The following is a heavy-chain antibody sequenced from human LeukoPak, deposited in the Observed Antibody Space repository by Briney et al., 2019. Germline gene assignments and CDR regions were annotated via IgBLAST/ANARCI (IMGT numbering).Heavy chain of an antibody. Sequence: GGSLRLSCAASGFTFSDYYMSWLRQAPGKGREWVSYISSSGSTIYYADSVKGRFTISRDNAKNSLYLQMNSLRAEDTAVYYCARDRSAAADSADAFDIWGQGTMVTVSS. J-gene: IGHJ3*02. V-gene: IGHV3-11*01. CDR3: ARDRSAAADSADAFDI. CDR2: ISSSGSTI. D-gene: IGHD6-13*01. CDR1: GFTFSDYY.